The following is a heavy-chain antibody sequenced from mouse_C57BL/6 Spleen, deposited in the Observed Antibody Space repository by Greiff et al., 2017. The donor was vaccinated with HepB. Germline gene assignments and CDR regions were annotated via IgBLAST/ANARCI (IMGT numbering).Heavy chain of an antibody. CDR3: ARSLYDGFAY. V-gene: IGHV1-59*01. CDR2: IDPSDSYT. D-gene: IGHD2-3*01. Sequence: VQLQQPGAELVRPGTSVKLSCKASGYTFTSYWMHWVKQRPGQGLEWIGVIDPSDSYTNYNQKFKGKATLTVDTSSSTAYMQLSSLTSEDSAVYYCARSLYDGFAYWGQGTLVTVSA. J-gene: IGHJ3*01. CDR1: GYTFTSYW.